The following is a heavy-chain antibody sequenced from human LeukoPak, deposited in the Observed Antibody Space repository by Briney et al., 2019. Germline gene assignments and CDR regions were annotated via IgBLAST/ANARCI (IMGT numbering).Heavy chain of an antibody. D-gene: IGHD3-9*01. V-gene: IGHV4-39*01. Sequence: PSETLSLTCTVSGGSISGSSYYWGWIRQPPGKGLEWIGSIYYSGSTYYNPSLKSRVTISVDTSKNQFSLKLNSVTATDTAVYYCARHFYDILTGFDYWGQGTLVTVSS. J-gene: IGHJ4*02. CDR2: IYYSGST. CDR1: GGSISGSSYY. CDR3: ARHFYDILTGFDY.